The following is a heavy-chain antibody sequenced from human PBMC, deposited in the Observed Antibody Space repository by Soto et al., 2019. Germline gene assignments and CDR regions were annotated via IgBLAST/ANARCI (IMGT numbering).Heavy chain of an antibody. CDR3: AKARGANNWANYYGLDV. Sequence: QEQLVESGGGVVQPGRSLRLSCAASGFIFAKYGMHWVRQAPGKRLEWVALITYEGSNKYYADTVKGRFTISRDNAKDMVSLQMDSLRGEDTAVYYCAKARGANNWANYYGLDVWGQGTTVTVSS. D-gene: IGHD1-1*01. J-gene: IGHJ6*02. V-gene: IGHV3-30*18. CDR1: GFIFAKYG. CDR2: ITYEGSNK.